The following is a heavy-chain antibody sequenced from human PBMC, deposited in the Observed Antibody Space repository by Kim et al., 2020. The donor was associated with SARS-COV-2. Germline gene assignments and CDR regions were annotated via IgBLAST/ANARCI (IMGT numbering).Heavy chain of an antibody. Sequence: SETLSLTCTVSGDSFSSFYCSWIRQPPGKGLEWIGYVYYSGSTNYNPSLKSRVTISLDTSRQHFSLKLTSVTAADTAAYYCARTGDFVAGSSKAQFWYF. D-gene: IGHD6-19*01. CDR1: GDSFSSFY. CDR2: VYYSGST. V-gene: IGHV4-59*01. CDR3: ARTGDFVAGSSKAQFWYF. J-gene: IGHJ2*01.